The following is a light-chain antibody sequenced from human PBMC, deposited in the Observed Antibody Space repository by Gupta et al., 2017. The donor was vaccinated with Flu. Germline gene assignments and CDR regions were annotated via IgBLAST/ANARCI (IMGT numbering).Light chain of an antibody. CDR3: QQYKNWPPIT. CDR2: GAS. Sequence: EIVMTQSPATLSVSPGERATLSCRASQSIDINLAWYQQKPGQTPRLLIYGASTRATGIPARFSGSGYGTEFTLTISSRQSEDFAVYYCQQYKNWPPITFGQGTRLEIK. V-gene: IGKV3-15*01. J-gene: IGKJ5*01. CDR1: QSIDIN.